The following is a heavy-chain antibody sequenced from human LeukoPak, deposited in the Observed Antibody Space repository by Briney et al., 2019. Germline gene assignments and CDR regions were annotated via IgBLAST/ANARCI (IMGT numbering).Heavy chain of an antibody. V-gene: IGHV1-69*13. Sequence: SVKVSCKASGYTFTSYSMNWVRQAPGQGLEWMGGIIPIFGTANYAQKFQGRVTITADESTSTAYMELSSLRSEDTAVYYCARQNGVGLFSLPGGQGILVTVSS. CDR2: IIPIFGTA. J-gene: IGHJ4*02. CDR3: ARQNGVGLFSLP. D-gene: IGHD2-8*01. CDR1: GYTFTSYS.